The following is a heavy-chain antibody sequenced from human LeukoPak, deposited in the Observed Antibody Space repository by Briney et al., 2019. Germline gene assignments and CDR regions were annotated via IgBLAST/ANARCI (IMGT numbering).Heavy chain of an antibody. CDR1: GGSFSGYY. CDR2: INHSGST. D-gene: IGHD6-13*01. CDR3: ASIAAAGTDY. J-gene: IGHJ4*02. Sequence: SETLSLTCAVYGGSFSGYYWSWIRQPPGKGLEWIGEINHSGSTNYNPSLKSRVTISVDTSKNKFSLKLSSVTAADTAVYYCASIAAAGTDYWGQGTLVTVSS. V-gene: IGHV4-34*01.